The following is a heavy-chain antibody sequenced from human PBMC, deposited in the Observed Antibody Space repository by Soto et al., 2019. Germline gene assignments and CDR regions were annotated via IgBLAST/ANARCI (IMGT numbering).Heavy chain of an antibody. Sequence: EVQLLESGGGFVQPGGSLRLSCAGTGFTFSVYAMTWVRQAPGKGLEWASAVTANGGSTYSADSVKGRFTISRDNSKNTLFLQMNSLRAEDTAVYYCASLGVGDWANYYYYYGMDVWGQGTTVTVSS. CDR1: GFTFSVYA. J-gene: IGHJ6*02. D-gene: IGHD2-21*02. CDR2: VTANGGST. CDR3: ASLGVGDWANYYYYYGMDV. V-gene: IGHV3-23*01.